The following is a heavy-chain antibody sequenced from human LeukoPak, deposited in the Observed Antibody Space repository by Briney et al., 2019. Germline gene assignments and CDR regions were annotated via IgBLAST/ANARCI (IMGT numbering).Heavy chain of an antibody. CDR1: GGSFSGYY. CDR3: ARGGRRYSSYYY. Sequence: SETLSLTCAVDGGSFSGYYWSWIRQPPGKGLEWIGEINHSGSTNYNPSLKSRVTISVDTSKTQFSLKLSSVTAADTAVYYCARGGRRYSSYYYWGQGTLVTVSS. D-gene: IGHD6-19*01. CDR2: INHSGST. V-gene: IGHV4-34*01. J-gene: IGHJ4*02.